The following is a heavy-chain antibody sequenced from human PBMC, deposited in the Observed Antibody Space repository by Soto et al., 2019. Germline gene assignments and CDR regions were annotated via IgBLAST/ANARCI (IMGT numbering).Heavy chain of an antibody. V-gene: IGHV4-4*02. Sequence: ASETLSLTSSVSGGSISSRDWWTWVRQAPGKGLEWIGKIYHGGGTNFSPSLRGRVNISIDKSRKFFSLTLNSVPAAEAAIYFVATGNVDSKLESWGRGTLVNVSS. CDR1: GGSISSRDW. CDR2: IYHGGGT. J-gene: IGHJ4*02. CDR3: ATGNVDSKLES. D-gene: IGHD3-3*01.